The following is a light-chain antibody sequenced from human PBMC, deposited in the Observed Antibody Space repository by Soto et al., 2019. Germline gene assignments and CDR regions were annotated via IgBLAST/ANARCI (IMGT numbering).Light chain of an antibody. CDR3: QQSYSTTWT. Sequence: DIQMTQSPSTLSASVVDRVTVTCRASQNINGWLAWYQQKPGKAPNLLISDTSILQSGVPSRFSGSGSETDFTLTISSLQPEDFATYSCQQSYSTTWTFGQGTKVDI. J-gene: IGKJ1*01. CDR2: DTS. V-gene: IGKV1-5*01. CDR1: QNINGW.